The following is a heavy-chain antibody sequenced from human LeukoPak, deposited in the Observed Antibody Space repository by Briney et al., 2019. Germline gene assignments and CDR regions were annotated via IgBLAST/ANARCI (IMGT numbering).Heavy chain of an antibody. CDR1: GFTFDDYA. CDR3: AGWSGPTRGHAFDI. Sequence: GGSLRLSCAASGFTFDDYAMHWVRQAPGKGLEWVSGISWNSGSIGYADSVKGRFTISRDNAKNSLYLQMNSLRAEDTALYYCAGWSGPTRGHAFDIWGQGTMVTVSS. V-gene: IGHV3-9*01. CDR2: ISWNSGSI. D-gene: IGHD3-3*01. J-gene: IGHJ3*02.